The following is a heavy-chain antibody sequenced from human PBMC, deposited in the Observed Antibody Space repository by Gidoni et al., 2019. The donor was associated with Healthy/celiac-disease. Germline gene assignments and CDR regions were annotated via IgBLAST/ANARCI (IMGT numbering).Heavy chain of an antibody. Sequence: QVQLVQSGAEVKKPGASVKVTCKASGYTCTSYGNSWGRQAPGQVLEWMGWISAYNGNTNYEQKLQGRVTMTTDTSTSTAYMELRSLRSDDTAVYYCARVSGTVGRYYYYYGMDVWGQGTTVTVSS. CDR1: GYTCTSYG. D-gene: IGHD1-7*01. CDR2: ISAYNGNT. V-gene: IGHV1-18*01. J-gene: IGHJ6*02. CDR3: ARVSGTVGRYYYYYGMDV.